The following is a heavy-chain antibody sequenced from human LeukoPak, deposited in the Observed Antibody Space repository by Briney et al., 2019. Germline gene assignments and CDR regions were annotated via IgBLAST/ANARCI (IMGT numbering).Heavy chain of an antibody. CDR1: VGSISSGDYY. CDR2: MYYSGST. CDR3: ARPYYYDSRIDP. D-gene: IGHD3-22*01. Sequence: PSQTLSLTCTVSVGSISSGDYYGSWIRQPRGKGLEWIAYMYYSGSTYYNPSLKSRVTMSADTSKNQLSLKLSSVTAADTAVYYCARPYYYDSRIDPWGQGILVTVSS. V-gene: IGHV4-30-4*01. J-gene: IGHJ5*02.